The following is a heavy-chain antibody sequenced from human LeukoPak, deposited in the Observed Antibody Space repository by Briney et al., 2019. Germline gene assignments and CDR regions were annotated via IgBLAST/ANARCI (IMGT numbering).Heavy chain of an antibody. D-gene: IGHD5-12*01. CDR2: IKSKIDGGTI. V-gene: IGHV3-15*01. CDR1: GFTFSNAW. Sequence: GGSLRLSCAASGFTFSNAWMSWVRQAPGKGLEWVGRIKSKIDGGTIDYAAPVKGRFIVSRDDSEDTLYLEMNSLKTEDTAVYYCTSGTGYTDHDYWGQGTMVTVSS. CDR3: TSGTGYTDHDY. J-gene: IGHJ4*02.